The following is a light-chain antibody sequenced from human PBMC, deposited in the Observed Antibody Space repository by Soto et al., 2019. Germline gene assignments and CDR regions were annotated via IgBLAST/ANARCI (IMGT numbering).Light chain of an antibody. CDR1: QGISSY. CDR3: QQLRMYPST. J-gene: IGKJ4*01. Sequence: DIQLTQSPSFLSASVGDRVTITCRASQGISSYLAWYQQKPGKAPKLLIYAASTLQSGVPSRFSGSGSGTEFTLTISSLQPEDFATYYCQQLRMYPSTFGGGTKVEIK. V-gene: IGKV1-9*01. CDR2: AAS.